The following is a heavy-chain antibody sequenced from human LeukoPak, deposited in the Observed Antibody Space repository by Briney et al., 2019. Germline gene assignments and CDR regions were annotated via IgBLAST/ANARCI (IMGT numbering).Heavy chain of an antibody. V-gene: IGHV1-2*04. CDR3: ARAAAAVNGWYFDY. J-gene: IGHJ4*02. D-gene: IGHD6-13*01. CDR1: GYTFTSYG. Sequence: ASVKVSCKASGYTFTSYGISWVRQAPGQGLEWMGWIDPNSGGTNYAQKFQGWVTMTRDTSISTAYMELSRLRSDDTAMYYCARAAAAVNGWYFDYWGQGTLVTVSS. CDR2: IDPNSGGT.